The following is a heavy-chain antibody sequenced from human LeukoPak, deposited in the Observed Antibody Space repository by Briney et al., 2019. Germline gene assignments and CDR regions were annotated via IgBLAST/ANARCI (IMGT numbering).Heavy chain of an antibody. V-gene: IGHV4-30-4*08. CDR2: IFYSGNT. J-gene: IGHJ3*02. D-gene: IGHD6-6*01. CDR1: GGSINTTDYY. CDR3: ARDPGSSSEAFDI. Sequence: PSETLSLTCTVSGGSINTTDYYWSWIRQPPGKGLEWIGYIFYSGNTYYNPSLKSRVIISIDTSKNQFSLRLSSVTAADTAVYYCARDPGSSSEAFDIWGQGTMVTVSS.